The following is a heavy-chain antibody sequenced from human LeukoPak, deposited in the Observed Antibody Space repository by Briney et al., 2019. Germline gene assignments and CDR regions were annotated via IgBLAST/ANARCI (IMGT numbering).Heavy chain of an antibody. D-gene: IGHD3-10*01. V-gene: IGHV4-61*09. CDR3: TKGRGI. CDR2: IYTSGST. Sequence: PSETLSLTCTVSGCTISSGSYDWYWIPQPAGKGLEWIGHIYTSGSTDYNPSLKSRVPISVATSKNQFSLKLTSVTAADTAIYYCTKGRGIWGQGTLVTVSS. J-gene: IGHJ4*02. CDR1: GCTISSGSYD.